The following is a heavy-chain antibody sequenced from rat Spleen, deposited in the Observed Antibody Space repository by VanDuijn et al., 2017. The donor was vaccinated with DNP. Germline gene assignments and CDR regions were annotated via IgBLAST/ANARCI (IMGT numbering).Heavy chain of an antibody. CDR3: ARHVLPLRVWDY. CDR2: ISFDGRNS. CDR1: GFTFSDYY. D-gene: IGHD1-4*01. J-gene: IGHJ2*01. V-gene: IGHV5-22*01. Sequence: EVQLVESGGGSVQPGRSLRLSCAASGFTFSDYYMTWVRQAPTKGLEWVAYISFDGRNSYYGDSVKGRFTISRDSAKSTLYLQMNSLRSEDMATYFCARHVLPLRVWDYWGQGVMVTVSS.